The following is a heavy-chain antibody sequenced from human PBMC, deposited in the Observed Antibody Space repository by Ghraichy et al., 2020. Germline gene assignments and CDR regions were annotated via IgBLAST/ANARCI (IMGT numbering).Heavy chain of an antibody. CDR3: ARDGSLGMFDP. CDR1: GGSISSYY. Sequence: SETLSLTCTVSGGSISSYYWSWIRQPPGKGLEWIGYIYYSGSTNYNPSLKSRVTISVDTSKNQFSLKLSSVTAADTAVYYCARDGSLGMFDPWGQGTLVTVSS. D-gene: IGHD6-13*01. V-gene: IGHV4-59*01. J-gene: IGHJ5*02. CDR2: IYYSGST.